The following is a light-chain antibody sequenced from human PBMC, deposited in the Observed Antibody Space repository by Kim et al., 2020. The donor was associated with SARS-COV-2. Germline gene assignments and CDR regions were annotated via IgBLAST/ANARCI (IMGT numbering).Light chain of an antibody. CDR1: QSVSSN. Sequence: PGERATLSCRASQSVSSNLAWYQPKPGQAPRLLIYGASTRVTGIPARFSGSGSGTEFTLTISSLQSEDFAVYYCQQYNNWPPWTFGQGTKVDIK. V-gene: IGKV3-15*01. J-gene: IGKJ1*01. CDR3: QQYNNWPPWT. CDR2: GAS.